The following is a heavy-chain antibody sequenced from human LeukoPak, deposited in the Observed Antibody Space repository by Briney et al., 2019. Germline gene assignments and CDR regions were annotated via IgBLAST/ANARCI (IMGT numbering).Heavy chain of an antibody. J-gene: IGHJ4*02. CDR1: EFTFSSYA. Sequence: GSLRLSCAASEFTFSSYAMHWVRQAPGKGLEWVAVIWYDGSDKYYADSVKGRFTISRDDSRNTLHLQMNSLRAEDTAVYYCARDSAAGGQLWLTYWGQGTLVTVSS. CDR3: ARDSAAGGQLWLTY. V-gene: IGHV3-33*01. CDR2: IWYDGSDK. D-gene: IGHD5-18*01.